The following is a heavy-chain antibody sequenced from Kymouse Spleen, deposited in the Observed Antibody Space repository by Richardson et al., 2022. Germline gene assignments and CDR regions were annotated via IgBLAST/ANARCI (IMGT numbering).Heavy chain of an antibody. D-gene: IGHD6-19*01. Sequence: EVQLVESGGGLVQPGRSLRLSCAASGFTFDDYAMHWVRQAPGKGLEWVSGISWNSGSIGYADSVKGRFTISRDNAKNSLYLQMNSLRAEDTALYYCAKGYSSGWGFSDAFDIWGQGTMVTVSS. CDR2: ISWNSGSI. CDR1: GFTFDDYA. J-gene: IGHJ3*02. CDR3: AKGYSSGWGFSDAFDI. V-gene: IGHV3-9*01.